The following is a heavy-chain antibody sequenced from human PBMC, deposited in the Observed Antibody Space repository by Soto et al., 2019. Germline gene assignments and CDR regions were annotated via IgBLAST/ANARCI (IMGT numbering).Heavy chain of an antibody. CDR2: INPNSGGT. D-gene: IGHD1-1*01. CDR1: GYTFTGYY. V-gene: IGHV1-2*02. CDR3: ARALGTANDY. J-gene: IGHJ4*02. Sequence: ASVKVSCKASGYTFTGYYMHWVRQAPGQGLEWMGWINPNSGGTNYAQKFQGRVTITRDASANTAYMELSSLRYEDTAVYYCARALGTANDYWGQGTPVTVSS.